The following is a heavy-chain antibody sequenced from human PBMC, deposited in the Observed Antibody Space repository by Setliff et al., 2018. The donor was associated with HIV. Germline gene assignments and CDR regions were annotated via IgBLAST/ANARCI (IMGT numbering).Heavy chain of an antibody. CDR2: ISGSGSST. CDR1: EFTFSVYA. CDR3: VRDKWYYSGCPDY. V-gene: IGHV3-23*01. J-gene: IGHJ4*02. D-gene: IGHD5-12*01. Sequence: GGSLRLSCAASEFTFSVYAMSWLRQAPGKGLEWVSGISGSGSSTYYADSVKGRFTISRDNAKNTLYLQMNTLRAEDTAVYYCVRDKWYYSGCPDYWGQGTLVTVSS.